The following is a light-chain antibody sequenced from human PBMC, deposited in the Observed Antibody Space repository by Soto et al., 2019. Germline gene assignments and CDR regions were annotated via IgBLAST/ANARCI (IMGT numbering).Light chain of an antibody. Sequence: DIQMTQSPSTLSASVGDRVTITCRASQSISSWLAWYQQRPGRAPEVLIYDASSLESGVPSRFSGSGSGTEFTLTISSLPPDDFATYYCQQYNSYPVTFGGGTKVEI. CDR1: QSISSW. CDR2: DAS. V-gene: IGKV1-5*01. CDR3: QQYNSYPVT. J-gene: IGKJ4*01.